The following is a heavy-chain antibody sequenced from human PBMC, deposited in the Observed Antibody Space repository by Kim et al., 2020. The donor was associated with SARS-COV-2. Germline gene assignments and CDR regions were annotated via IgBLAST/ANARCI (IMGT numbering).Heavy chain of an antibody. CDR3: ARDLFGSFHCSSTSCIAGPLHAPNNWFDP. V-gene: IGHV1-46*01. CDR1: GYTFTSYY. Sequence: ASVKVSCKASGYTFTSYYMHWVRQAPGQGLEWMGIINPSGGSTSYAQKFQGRVTMTRDTSTSTVYMELSSLRSEDTAVYYCARDLFGSFHCSSTSCIAGPLHAPNNWFDPWGQGTLVTVSS. J-gene: IGHJ5*02. CDR2: INPSGGST. D-gene: IGHD2-2*01.